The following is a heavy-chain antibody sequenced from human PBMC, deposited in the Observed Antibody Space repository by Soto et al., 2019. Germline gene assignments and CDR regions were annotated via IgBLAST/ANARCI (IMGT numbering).Heavy chain of an antibody. Sequence: EVQLVESGGGLVQPGGSLRLSCAASGFTVSNNYMRWVRQAPGKGLEWVSLIYSGGATYYADSVKGRFTISRDNPKNTLYLQMNSLRAEDTAVYSCARDGTYNWVGGQGILVTVSS. CDR3: ARDGTYNWV. D-gene: IGHD1-1*01. CDR1: GFTVSNNY. CDR2: IYSGGAT. J-gene: IGHJ4*02. V-gene: IGHV3-66*01.